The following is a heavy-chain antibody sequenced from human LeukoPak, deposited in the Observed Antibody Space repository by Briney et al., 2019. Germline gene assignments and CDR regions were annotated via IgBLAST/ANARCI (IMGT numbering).Heavy chain of an antibody. CDR2: IYYSGST. CDR3: ARGDILTGYYPTFDY. V-gene: IGHV4-59*01. D-gene: IGHD3-9*01. CDR1: GGSISSYY. J-gene: IGHJ4*02. Sequence: SETLSLTCTVSGGSISSYYWSWIRQPPGKGLEWIGYIYYSGSTNYNPSLKSRVTISVDTSKNQFSLKLSSVTAADTAVYYCARGDILTGYYPTFDYWGQGALVTVSS.